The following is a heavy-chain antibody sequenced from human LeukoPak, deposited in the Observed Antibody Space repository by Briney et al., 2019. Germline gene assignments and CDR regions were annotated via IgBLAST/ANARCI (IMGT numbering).Heavy chain of an antibody. D-gene: IGHD3-10*01. CDR1: GGSISSSSYY. CDR3: ARHYGSGSWQLDH. Sequence: SETLSLTCTVSGGSISSSSYYWGWIRQPPGKGLEWIGSIYYSGSTYYNPSLKSRVTISVDTSKNQFSLKLNSVTAADTAVYYCARHYGSGSWQLDHWGQGTLVTVSS. V-gene: IGHV4-39*01. J-gene: IGHJ4*02. CDR2: IYYSGST.